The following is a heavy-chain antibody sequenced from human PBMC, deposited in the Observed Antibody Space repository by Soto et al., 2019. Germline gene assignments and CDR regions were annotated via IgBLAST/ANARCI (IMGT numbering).Heavy chain of an antibody. CDR1: GFTVSSNY. J-gene: IGHJ5*02. CDR2: IYSGGST. Sequence: GSLRLSCAASGFTVSSNYMSWVRQAPGKGLEWVSVIYSGGSTYYADSVKGRFTISRDNSKNTLYLQMNSLRAEDTAVYYCARSSPTEYSNRNWFDPWGQGTLVTVSS. D-gene: IGHD4-4*01. CDR3: ARSSPTEYSNRNWFDP. V-gene: IGHV3-66*01.